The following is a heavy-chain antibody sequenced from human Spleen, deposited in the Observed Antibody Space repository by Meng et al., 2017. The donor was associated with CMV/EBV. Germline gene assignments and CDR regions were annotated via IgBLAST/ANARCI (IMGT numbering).Heavy chain of an antibody. J-gene: IGHJ4*02. CDR2: ISWDGGST. V-gene: IGHV3-43D*03. Sequence: GESLKISCAASGFTFDDYAMHWVRQAPGKGLEWVSLISWDGGSTYYADSVKGRFTVSRDNSKNTLYLQMNSLRAEDTAVYYCAKAFSASWYREYYDDWGQGTLVTVSS. CDR3: AKAFSASWYREYYDD. D-gene: IGHD6-13*01. CDR1: GFTFDDYA.